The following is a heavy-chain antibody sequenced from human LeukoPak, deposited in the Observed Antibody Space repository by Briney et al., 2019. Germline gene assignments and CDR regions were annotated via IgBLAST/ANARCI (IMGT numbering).Heavy chain of an antibody. D-gene: IGHD3-9*01. CDR2: INHSGST. Sequence: SETLSLTCAVYGGSFSGYYWSWIRQPPGKGLEWIGEINHSGSTNYNPSLKSRVTISVDTSKNQFSLKLSSVTAADTAVYYCAAPDILTGNRIFDYWGQGTLVTVSS. J-gene: IGHJ4*02. CDR1: GGSFSGYY. V-gene: IGHV4-34*01. CDR3: AAPDILTGNRIFDY.